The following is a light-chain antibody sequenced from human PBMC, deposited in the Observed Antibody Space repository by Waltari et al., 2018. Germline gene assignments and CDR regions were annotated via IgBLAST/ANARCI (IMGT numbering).Light chain of an antibody. CDR2: DAS. Sequence: EIVLTQSPATLSLSPGERAPLSCRASQSVSSYLAWYQQKPGQAPRLLIYDASNRATGIPARFSGSGSGTDFTLTISSLEPEDFAVYYCQQRSNWPHTAFGGGTKVEIK. CDR3: QQRSNWPHTA. CDR1: QSVSSY. V-gene: IGKV3-11*01. J-gene: IGKJ4*01.